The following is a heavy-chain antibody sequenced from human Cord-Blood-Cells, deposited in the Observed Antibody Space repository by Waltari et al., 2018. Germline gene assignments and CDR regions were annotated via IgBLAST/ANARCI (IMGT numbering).Heavy chain of an antibody. V-gene: IGHV1-2*02. D-gene: IGHD2-2*01. Sequence: QVPLVQYGAEVKKPGASVTVSWKAFGHTFTGYSMPWVRPARGQGLEWMGWINPNSGATNYAQKFQGRVTMTRDTSISTAYMELSRLRSDDTAVYYCARGGGYCSSTSCYDAFDIWGQGTMVTVSS. J-gene: IGHJ3*02. CDR1: GHTFTGYS. CDR2: INPNSGAT. CDR3: ARGGGYCSSTSCYDAFDI.